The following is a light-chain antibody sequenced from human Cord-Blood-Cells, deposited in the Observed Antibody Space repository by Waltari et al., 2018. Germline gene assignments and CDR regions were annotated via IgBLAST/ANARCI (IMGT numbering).Light chain of an antibody. CDR1: SSDVGGYNY. CDR2: VVS. CDR3: CSYAGSYTFV. Sequence: QSALTQPRSVSGSPGQSVTISCTGTSSDVGGYNYVPWYQQHPGKAPKLMIYVVSKRPSGVPDRFSGSKSGNTASLTISGLQAEDEADYYCCSYAGSYTFVFGGGTKLTVL. V-gene: IGLV2-11*02. J-gene: IGLJ3*02.